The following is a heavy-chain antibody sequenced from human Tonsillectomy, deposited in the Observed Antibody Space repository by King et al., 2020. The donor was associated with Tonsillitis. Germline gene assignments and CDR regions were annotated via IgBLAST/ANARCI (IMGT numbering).Heavy chain of an antibody. Sequence: VQLVESGGGVVQPGGSLRLSCAASGFTFSHYGMHWVRQAPGKGLELVAVIWHVGSNRFYADSIKGRFTISRDNSKDTLYMQMDSLGAEDTAVYYCSRDPTTRDDPDFDYWGQGTLVTVSS. CDR1: GFTFSHYG. D-gene: IGHD1-1*01. V-gene: IGHV3-33*01. CDR2: IWHVGSNR. J-gene: IGHJ4*02. CDR3: SRDPTTRDDPDFDY.